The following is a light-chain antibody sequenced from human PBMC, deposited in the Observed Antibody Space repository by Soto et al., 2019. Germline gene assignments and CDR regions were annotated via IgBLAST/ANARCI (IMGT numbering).Light chain of an antibody. CDR3: QQSYRTPHT. CDR2: SDS. J-gene: IGKJ2*01. CDR1: QGVSGY. Sequence: DIQMTQSPSSLSASVGDRVTITCRASQGVSGYLLWYQQRQGRAPKLLIYSDSNLLSGVPSRFSDSGSGTNFTLTISSLQPEDFATYYCQQSYRTPHTFGQGTRLETK. V-gene: IGKV1-39*01.